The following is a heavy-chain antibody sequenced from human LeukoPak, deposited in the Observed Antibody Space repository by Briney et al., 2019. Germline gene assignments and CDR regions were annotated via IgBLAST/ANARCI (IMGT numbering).Heavy chain of an antibody. CDR3: ARAGSRTYLSMY. J-gene: IGHJ4*02. CDR2: ISRGGNSI. V-gene: IGHV3-11*01. D-gene: IGHD3-10*01. CDR1: GFTFSDYY. Sequence: PGGSLRLSCAASGFTFSDYYMSWIRQAPGKGLAGVSYISRGGNSIYYADSVKGRFNIPRDNAQNSLYLQMNSLRAEDTAVYYCARAGSRTYLSMYWGQGTLVTVSS.